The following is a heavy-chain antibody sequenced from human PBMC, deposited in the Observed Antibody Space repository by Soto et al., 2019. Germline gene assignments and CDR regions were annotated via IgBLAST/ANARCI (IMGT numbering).Heavy chain of an antibody. D-gene: IGHD3-10*01. V-gene: IGHV3-30-3*01. CDR1: GFTFSSYA. J-gene: IGHJ4*01. CDR2: ISYDGSNK. Sequence: GGSLRLSCVDSGFTFSSYAMHWVRQAPGKGLEWVAVISYDGSNKYYADSVKGRFTISRDNSKSTLYLQMNSLRIEDTAVYYCARDEGRYLYRSERRSGSYCDSWGHGTLVT. CDR3: ARDEGRYLYRSERRSGSYCDS.